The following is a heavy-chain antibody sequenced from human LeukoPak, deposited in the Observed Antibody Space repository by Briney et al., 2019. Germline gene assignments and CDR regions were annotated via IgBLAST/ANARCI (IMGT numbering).Heavy chain of an antibody. V-gene: IGHV3-7*01. CDR1: GFTFSSSW. J-gene: IGHJ4*02. Sequence: SGGSLRLSCAASGFTFSSSWMTWVRQAPGKGLEWLAKIKQDGSEKYYEDSVKGRFTISRDNAKNSLYLQMNSLGTDDTAVYYCATGGYWGQGTLVTVSS. CDR2: IKQDGSEK. D-gene: IGHD1-1*01. CDR3: ATGGY.